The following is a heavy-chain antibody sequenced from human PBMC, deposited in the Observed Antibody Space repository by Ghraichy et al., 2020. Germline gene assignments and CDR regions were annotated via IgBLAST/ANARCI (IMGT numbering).Heavy chain of an antibody. CDR2: IYYSGST. D-gene: IGHD2-2*01. CDR3: ARVPYGDIVVVPAAPQLGDVYYYYYMDV. CDR1: GGSVSSGSYY. V-gene: IGHV4-61*01. J-gene: IGHJ6*03. Sequence: SETLSLTCTVSGGSVSSGSYYWSWIRQPPGKGLEWIGYIYYSGSTNYNPSLKSRVTISVDTSKNQFSLKLSSVTAADTAVYYCARVPYGDIVVVPAAPQLGDVYYYYYMDVWGKGTTVTVSS.